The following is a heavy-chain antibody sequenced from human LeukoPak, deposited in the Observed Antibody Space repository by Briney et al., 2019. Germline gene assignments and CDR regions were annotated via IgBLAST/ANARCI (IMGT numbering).Heavy chain of an antibody. J-gene: IGHJ6*02. V-gene: IGHV1-46*01. CDR2: INLSGDTT. CDR1: GYTFTSYY. CDR3: ARGEVSGDYYYYGMDV. Sequence: ASVKVSCKASGYTFTSYYLHWVRQAPGQGLEWMGIINLSGDTTTYAQKFQGRVTMTRDTSTSTVYMELSSLRSEDTAVYYCARGEVSGDYYYYGMDVWGQGTTVTVS. D-gene: IGHD4-17*01.